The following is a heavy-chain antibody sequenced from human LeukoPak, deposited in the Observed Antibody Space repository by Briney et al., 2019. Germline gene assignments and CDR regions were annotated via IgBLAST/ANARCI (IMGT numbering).Heavy chain of an antibody. D-gene: IGHD3-22*01. V-gene: IGHV1-2*02. CDR3: ARADSSGLYYFDY. CDR1: GYTFTVYY. Sequence: ASVTVSFTSSGYTFTVYYMHWVRQAPGQGLEWMGWINPNSGATNYAQKFQGRVTMTRDTSISTAYMELSRLRSDDTAVYYCARADSSGLYYFDYWGQGTLVTVSS. CDR2: INPNSGAT. J-gene: IGHJ4*02.